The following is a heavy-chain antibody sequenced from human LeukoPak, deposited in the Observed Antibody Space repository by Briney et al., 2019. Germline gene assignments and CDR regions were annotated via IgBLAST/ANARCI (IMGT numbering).Heavy chain of an antibody. V-gene: IGHV4-39*07. CDR1: GGSISSTTYY. CDR2: IYYSGNT. Sequence: SETLSLTCIVSGGSISSTTYYWGWIRQPPGKRLEWIGSIYYSGNTYYNPSLKSRVTISVDTSKNQFSLKLSSVTAADTAVYYCALIVGATNPIDYWGQGTLVTVSS. D-gene: IGHD1-26*01. J-gene: IGHJ4*02. CDR3: ALIVGATNPIDY.